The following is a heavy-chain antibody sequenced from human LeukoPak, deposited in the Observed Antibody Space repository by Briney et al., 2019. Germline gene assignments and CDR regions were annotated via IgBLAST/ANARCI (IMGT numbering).Heavy chain of an antibody. V-gene: IGHV4-59*01. D-gene: IGHD3-22*01. J-gene: IGHJ5*02. CDR2: IYYSGST. CDR1: GGSISSYY. CDR3: ARDPYYYDSSGYYWRWFDP. Sequence: SETLSLTCTVSGGSISSYYWSWIRQPPGKGLEWIGYIYYSGSTNYNPSLKSLVTISVDTSKNQFSLKLSSVTAADTAVYYCARDPYYYDSSGYYWRWFDPWGQGTLVTVSS.